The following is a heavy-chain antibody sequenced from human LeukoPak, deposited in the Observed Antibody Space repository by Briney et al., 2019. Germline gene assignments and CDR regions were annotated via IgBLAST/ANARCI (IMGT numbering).Heavy chain of an antibody. CDR2: ISAYNGNT. CDR3: ARSDIAVAGTSSFDY. Sequence: ASVKVSCKASGYTFTSYGISCVRQAPGQGLEWMGWISAYNGNTNYAQKLQGRVTMTTDTSTSTAYMELRSLRSDDTAAYYCARSDIAVAGTSSFDYWGQGTLVTVSS. CDR1: GYTFTSYG. D-gene: IGHD6-19*01. V-gene: IGHV1-18*01. J-gene: IGHJ4*02.